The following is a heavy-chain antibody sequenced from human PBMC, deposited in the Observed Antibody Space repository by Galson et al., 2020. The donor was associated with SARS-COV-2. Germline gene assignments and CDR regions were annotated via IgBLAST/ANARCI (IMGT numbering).Heavy chain of an antibody. D-gene: IGHD2-2*01. CDR2: IWYDGSNK. Sequence: QLGESLKIYCAASGFTFSSYGMHWVRQAPGKGLEWVAVIWYDGSNKYYADSVKGRFTISRDNSKNTLYLQMNSLRAEDTAVYYCASTQYCSSTSCPMGMDVWGQGTTVTVSS. J-gene: IGHJ6*02. CDR3: ASTQYCSSTSCPMGMDV. CDR1: GFTFSSYG. V-gene: IGHV3-33*01.